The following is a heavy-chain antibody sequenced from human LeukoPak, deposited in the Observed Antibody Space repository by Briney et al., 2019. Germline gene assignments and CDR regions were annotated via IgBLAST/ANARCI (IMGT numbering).Heavy chain of an antibody. CDR2: INPNNGGT. J-gene: IGHJ5*02. V-gene: IGHV1-2*02. CDR3: ARNFGDFWSGNDYNWFDP. CDR1: GYTFTGYY. D-gene: IGHD3-3*01. Sequence: ASVKVSCKASGYTFTGYYMYWVRQAPGQGLEWMGWINPNNGGTNCRVTMTRDTSISTAYMELSRLTSDDTAVYYCARNFGDFWSGNDYNWFDPWGQGTLVTVSS.